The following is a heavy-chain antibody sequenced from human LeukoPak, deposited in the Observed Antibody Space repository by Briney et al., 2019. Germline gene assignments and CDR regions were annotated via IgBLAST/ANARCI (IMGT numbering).Heavy chain of an antibody. CDR3: ANEVRPNDY. J-gene: IGHJ4*02. CDR2: IDISGGST. Sequence: QTGGSLRLSCAAPGFSFSSHAMCSVRQAPGKGLEWVSSIDISGGSTYYADSAEGRFTISRDNSKNTLYLQMNGLRVEDTALYYCANEVRPNDYWGQGTLVTVSS. CDR1: GFSFSSHA. D-gene: IGHD1-1*01. V-gene: IGHV3-23*01.